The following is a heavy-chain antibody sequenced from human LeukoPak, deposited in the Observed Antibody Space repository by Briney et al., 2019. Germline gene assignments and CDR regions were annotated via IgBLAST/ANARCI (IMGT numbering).Heavy chain of an antibody. Sequence: PSETLSLTCTVSGGSISSSPYYWAWIRQPPGRGLEWIGSIYYRGYTYHNPSLKSRVTISVDPSKNQFSLSVISVTAADTAVYFCARPTTGPATQGYDSWGQGILVTVAS. D-gene: IGHD1-1*01. J-gene: IGHJ4*02. CDR3: ARPTTGPATQGYDS. V-gene: IGHV4-39*01. CDR2: IYYRGYT. CDR1: GGSISSSPYY.